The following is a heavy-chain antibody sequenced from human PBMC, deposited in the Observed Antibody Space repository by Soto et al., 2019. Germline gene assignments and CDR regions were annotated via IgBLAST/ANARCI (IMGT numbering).Heavy chain of an antibody. V-gene: IGHV5-51*01. Sequence: GESLKISCKGSGHIFSDYWIGWVRQMPGKGLEWMGIIYPGDSDTRYSPSFQGQVTITVDKSINTAYLQWSRLKASDTAIYYCARQRLWGTSGYYYFENWGQGTLVTVSS. D-gene: IGHD3-22*01. CDR2: IYPGDSDT. J-gene: IGHJ4*02. CDR1: GHIFSDYW. CDR3: ARQRLWGTSGYYYFEN.